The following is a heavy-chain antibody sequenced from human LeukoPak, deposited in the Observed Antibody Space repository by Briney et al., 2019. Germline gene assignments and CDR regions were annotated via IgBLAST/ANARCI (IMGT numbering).Heavy chain of an antibody. V-gene: IGHV3-30*02. D-gene: IGHD5-24*01. J-gene: IGHJ4*02. Sequence: GGSLRLSCAASGFTFSGSGMHWVRQAPGKGLEWVAFIRYHGSDKFYADSVKGRFTISRDNSKNTLYLQMNSLRAEDTAVYYCAKEGVGREMATIRGYYFDYWGQGTLVTVSS. CDR1: GFTFSGSG. CDR2: IRYHGSDK. CDR3: AKEGVGREMATIRGYYFDY.